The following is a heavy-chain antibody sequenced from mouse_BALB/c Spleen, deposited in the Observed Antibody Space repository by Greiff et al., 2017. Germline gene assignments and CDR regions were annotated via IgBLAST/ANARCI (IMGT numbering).Heavy chain of an antibody. V-gene: IGHV6-6*02. CDR2: IRLKSNNYAT. J-gene: IGHJ3*01. Sequence: EVMLVESGGGLVQPGGSMKLSCVASGFTFSNYWMNWVRQSPEKGLEWVAEIRLKSNNYATHYAESVKGRFTISRDDSKSSVYLQMNNLRAEDTGIYYCTRPMIYYYGSSYGFAYWGQGTLVTVSA. CDR3: TRPMIYYYGSSYGFAY. CDR1: GFTFSNYW. D-gene: IGHD1-1*01.